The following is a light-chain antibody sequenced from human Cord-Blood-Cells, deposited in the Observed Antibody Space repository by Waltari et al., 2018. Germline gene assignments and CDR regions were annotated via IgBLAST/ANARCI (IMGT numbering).Light chain of an antibody. J-gene: IGKJ1*01. CDR1: QSISSY. CDR3: QQRYSTPWP. V-gene: IGKV1-39*01. Sequence: DIQMTQSPSSLSASVGDRVTITCRASQSISSYLNWYQQKPGKAPKLLIYAASSLQSGVPARFSGSGAGTDFTLTISSLQPEDFATYYCQQRYSTPWPFGQGTKVEIK. CDR2: AAS.